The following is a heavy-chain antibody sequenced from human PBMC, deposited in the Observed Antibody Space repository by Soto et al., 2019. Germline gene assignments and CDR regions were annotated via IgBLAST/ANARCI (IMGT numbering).Heavy chain of an antibody. CDR2: IIPSFGTA. J-gene: IGHJ4*02. CDR3: ARGFHSGYETG. V-gene: IGHV1-69*12. Sequence: QVQLVQSGAEVKKPGSSVKVSCKASGGTFSSYAISWVRQAPGQGLEWMGGIIPSFGTANYAQKVQGGVTITADESTSTDYMELSSLRSEDTAVYYCARGFHSGYETGWGQGTLVTVSS. CDR1: GGTFSSYA. D-gene: IGHD5-12*01.